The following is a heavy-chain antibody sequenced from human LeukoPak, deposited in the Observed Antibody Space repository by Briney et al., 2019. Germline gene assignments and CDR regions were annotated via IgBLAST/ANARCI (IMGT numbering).Heavy chain of an antibody. Sequence: GGSLRLSCAASGFTFSSYSMNWVRQAPGKGLEWVSSISSSSSYIYYADSVKGRFTISRDNAKNSLYLQMNSLRAEDTAVYYCARDSYYYDSSGYYYVVAFDIWGQGTMVTVSS. CDR3: ARDSYYYDSSGYYYVVAFDI. CDR2: ISSSSSYI. V-gene: IGHV3-21*01. J-gene: IGHJ3*02. D-gene: IGHD3-22*01. CDR1: GFTFSSYS.